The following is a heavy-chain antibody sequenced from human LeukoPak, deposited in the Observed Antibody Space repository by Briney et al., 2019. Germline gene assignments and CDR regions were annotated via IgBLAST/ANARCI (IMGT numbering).Heavy chain of an antibody. CDR1: GGTFSSYA. D-gene: IGHD2-15*01. Sequence: GASVKVSCKASGGTFSSYAISWVRQAPGQGLEWMGGIIPIFGTANYAQKFQGRVTITTDESTSTAYMELSSLGSEDTAVYYCARGLGYCSGGSCSNWFDPWGQGTLVTVSS. V-gene: IGHV1-69*05. CDR3: ARGLGYCSGGSCSNWFDP. CDR2: IIPIFGTA. J-gene: IGHJ5*02.